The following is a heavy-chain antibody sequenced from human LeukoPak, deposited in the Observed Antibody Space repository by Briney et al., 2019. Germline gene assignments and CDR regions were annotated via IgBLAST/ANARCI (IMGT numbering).Heavy chain of an antibody. D-gene: IGHD5-12*01. CDR1: GFTFSSYS. CDR3: ASLIVATTKDY. CDR2: ISSSSSTI. Sequence: GGSLRLSCAASGFTFSSYSMNWVRQAPGKGLEWVSYISSSSSTIYYADSVKGRFTISRDNAKNSLYLQMNSLRAEDTAVYYCASLIVATTKDYWGQGTLVTVSS. V-gene: IGHV3-48*01. J-gene: IGHJ4*02.